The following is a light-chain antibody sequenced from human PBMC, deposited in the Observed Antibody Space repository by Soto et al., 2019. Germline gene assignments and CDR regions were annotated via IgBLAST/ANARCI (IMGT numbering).Light chain of an antibody. CDR1: QSVSRNS. Sequence: EIVLTQSPGTLSLSPGERATLSCRTSQSVSRNSLAWYQQKPGQAPRLLIYGASSRATGIPDRFSGSGSGTDFTLTISRLEPEDFAVYYCQQYFSSLLTFGGGTKVEIK. CDR3: QQYFSSLLT. J-gene: IGKJ4*01. CDR2: GAS. V-gene: IGKV3-20*01.